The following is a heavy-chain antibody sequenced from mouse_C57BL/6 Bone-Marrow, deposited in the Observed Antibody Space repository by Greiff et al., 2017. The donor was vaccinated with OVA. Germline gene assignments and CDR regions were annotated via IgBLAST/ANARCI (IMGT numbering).Heavy chain of an antibody. CDR1: GFTFTDYY. J-gene: IGHJ2*01. D-gene: IGHD2-3*01. Sequence: EVKLMESGGGLVQPGASLRLSCAASGFTFTDYYMSWVRQPPGKAPEWLALNRNKANGYTTEYTASVKGRFTISRDNSQNILYLQMNTLRAEDSATYYCVKVRWLLVFDYWGQGTTLTVSS. CDR2: NRNKANGYTT. CDR3: VKVRWLLVFDY. V-gene: IGHV7-4*01.